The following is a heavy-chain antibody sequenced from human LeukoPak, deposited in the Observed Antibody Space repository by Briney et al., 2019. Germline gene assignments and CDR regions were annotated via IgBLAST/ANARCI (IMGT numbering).Heavy chain of an antibody. J-gene: IGHJ2*01. CDR3: ARLMIVTASQGRYFDL. V-gene: IGHV4-59*08. Sequence: SETLSLTCTVSGGSISSYYWSWIRQPPGKGLEWIGYIYYSGSTNYNPSLKSRVTISVDTSKNQFSLKLSSVTAADTAEYYCARLMIVTASQGRYFDLWGRGTLVTVSS. D-gene: IGHD2-21*02. CDR1: GGSISSYY. CDR2: IYYSGST.